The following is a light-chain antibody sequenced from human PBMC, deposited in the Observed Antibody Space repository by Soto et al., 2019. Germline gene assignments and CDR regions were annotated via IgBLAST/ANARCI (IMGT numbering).Light chain of an antibody. CDR1: QSVSSSY. Sequence: EIVLTQSPGTLSLSPGERATLSCRASQSVSSSYLAWYQQKPGQAPRLLIYGASSRAIGIPDRFSGSGSGTDFTLTISSLEPEDFAVYYCQQYDSSPLTFGGGTKVEIK. CDR2: GAS. CDR3: QQYDSSPLT. J-gene: IGKJ4*01. V-gene: IGKV3-20*01.